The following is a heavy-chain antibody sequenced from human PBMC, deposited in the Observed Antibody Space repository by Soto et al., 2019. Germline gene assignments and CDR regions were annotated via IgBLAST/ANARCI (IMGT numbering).Heavy chain of an antibody. CDR1: GGSITGGSISSTTYY. CDR2: FFIGGNT. D-gene: IGHD3-16*01. V-gene: IGHV4-39*01. Sequence: SSEALSLTCTVSGGSITGGSISSTTYYWGWMRQPPGKGLEWIASFFIGGNTYYNPSLKSRVTTSVDTSKNQFSLKLSSVTAADTAVYYCARHNGPLYVGYYYDMDVWGQGTTVT. CDR3: ARHNGPLYVGYYYDMDV. J-gene: IGHJ6*02.